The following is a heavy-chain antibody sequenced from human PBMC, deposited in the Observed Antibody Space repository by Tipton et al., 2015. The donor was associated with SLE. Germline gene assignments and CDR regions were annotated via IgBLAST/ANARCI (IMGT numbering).Heavy chain of an antibody. CDR2: IYYSGST. J-gene: IGHJ2*01. D-gene: IGHD2-2*01. CDR1: GGSIRSSAYY. CDR3: ARHQLWYFDL. V-gene: IGHV4-39*01. Sequence: TLSLTCTVSGGSIRSSAYYWGWIRQPPGKGLEWIGRIYYSGSTYYNPSLKSRVTISVDTSENQFSLKVTSVTAADTAGYYCARHQLWYFDLWGRGTLVTVSS.